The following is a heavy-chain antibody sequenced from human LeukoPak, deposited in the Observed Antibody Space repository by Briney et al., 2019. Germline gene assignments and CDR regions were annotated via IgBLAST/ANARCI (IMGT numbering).Heavy chain of an antibody. Sequence: GGSLRLSCAASGFTFSDYYMTWIRQAPGRGLEWISYINGSSSDTKYADSVKGRFTISRDNDKNSLYLQMNSLTAEDTAIYYCAREVGGSRAFDVWGQGTMVTVSS. CDR2: INGSSSDT. V-gene: IGHV3-11*05. CDR1: GFTFSDYY. D-gene: IGHD6-13*01. CDR3: AREVGGSRAFDV. J-gene: IGHJ3*01.